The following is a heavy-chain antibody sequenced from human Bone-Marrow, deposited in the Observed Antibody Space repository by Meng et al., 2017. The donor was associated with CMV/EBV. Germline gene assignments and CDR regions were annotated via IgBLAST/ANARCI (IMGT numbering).Heavy chain of an antibody. CDR1: GDAISSIGYY. Sequence: AGDAISSIGYYWGWIRQPPGQGLEWIGNIYYSGTTYYNPSLKTRVTISIDTSKNQLSLKLSSVTAADTALYYCARLASTINHYYCDHWGQGTLVTVSS. CDR3: ARLASTINHYYCDH. CDR2: IYYSGTT. D-gene: IGHD1-14*01. J-gene: IGHJ4*02. V-gene: IGHV4-39*01.